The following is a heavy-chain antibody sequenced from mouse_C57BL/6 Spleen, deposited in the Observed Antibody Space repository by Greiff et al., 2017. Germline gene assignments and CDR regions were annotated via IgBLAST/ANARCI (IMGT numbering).Heavy chain of an antibody. J-gene: IGHJ3*01. CDR3: ASTLWYYGRGFAY. CDR2: INPNNGGT. V-gene: IGHV1-26*01. CDR1: GYTFTDYY. Sequence: EVQLQQSGPELVKPGASVKISCKASGYTFTDYYMNWVKQSHGKSLEWIGDINPNNGGTSYNQKFKGKATLTVDKSSSTAYMELRSLTSEDSAVYYCASTLWYYGRGFAYWGQGTLVTVSA. D-gene: IGHD1-1*01.